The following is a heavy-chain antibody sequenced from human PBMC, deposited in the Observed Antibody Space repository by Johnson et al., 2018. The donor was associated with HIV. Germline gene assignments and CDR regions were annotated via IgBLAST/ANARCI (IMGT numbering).Heavy chain of an antibody. CDR3: ARSGPNWAFDF. D-gene: IGHD1-1*01. CDR1: GFTFSSYW. Sequence: VQLVESGGGLVQPGGSLRLSCAASGFTFSSYWMHWVRQAPGKGLVWVSRISSDGVSTYYADSVKGRFTISRDNARNTMFVQMKSLRAEDTAVYYCARSGPNWAFDFWGQGTMVTVSS. J-gene: IGHJ3*01. V-gene: IGHV3-74*02. CDR2: ISSDGVST.